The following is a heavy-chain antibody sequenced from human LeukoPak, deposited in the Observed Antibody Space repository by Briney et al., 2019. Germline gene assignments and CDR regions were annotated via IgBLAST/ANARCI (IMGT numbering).Heavy chain of an antibody. J-gene: IGHJ2*01. CDR2: IYPGDSET. Sequence: GESLKISCKGSGYSFTSYWIGWVRQMPGKGLEWMGIIYPGDSETRYSPSFQGQVTISADKSISTAYLQCSSPKASDTAMYYCARVHLRHWYFDLWGRGTLVTVSS. D-gene: IGHD5/OR15-5a*01. CDR1: GYSFTSYW. CDR3: ARVHLRHWYFDL. V-gene: IGHV5-51*01.